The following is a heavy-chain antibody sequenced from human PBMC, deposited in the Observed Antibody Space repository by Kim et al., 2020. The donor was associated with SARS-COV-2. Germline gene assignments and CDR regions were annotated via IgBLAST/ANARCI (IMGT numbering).Heavy chain of an antibody. CDR2: IYNNGST. CDR1: GGSISSGGYY. D-gene: IGHD3-10*01. V-gene: IGHV4-31*03. CDR3: ARGGGGSGSYPYYYYGMDV. Sequence: SETLSLTCTVSGGSISSGGYYWSWIRQHPGKGLDWIDYIYNNGSTYYNPSLKSRVSISVDTSKNQFSLKLSSVTAADTAVYYCARGGGGSGSYPYYYYGMDVWGQGTTVTVSS. J-gene: IGHJ6*02.